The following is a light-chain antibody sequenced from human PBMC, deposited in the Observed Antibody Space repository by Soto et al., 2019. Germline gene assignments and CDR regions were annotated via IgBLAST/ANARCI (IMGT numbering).Light chain of an antibody. J-gene: IGKJ5*01. CDR2: AAS. CDR3: QQYNCWPQIP. CDR1: QSVSNY. Sequence: EVGMKQSPDAVSVSPGERATLSCRASQSVSNYLAWYHQKPGQAPWLLIYAASIGATGCPARFSGSGSGTEFTIPTSSLPSQDIAVYYCQQYNCWPQIPFGQVTRLAIK. V-gene: IGKV3-15*01.